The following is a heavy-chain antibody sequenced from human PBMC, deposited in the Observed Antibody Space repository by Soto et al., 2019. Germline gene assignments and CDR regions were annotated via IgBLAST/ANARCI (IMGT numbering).Heavy chain of an antibody. CDR2: ISASGDST. Sequence: EVQLLESGGALVQPGGSLRLSCEASGFTFSSYAMSWVRQAPGKGLEWVSSISASGDSTHNADSVKGRFAISRDNSKNTLDLQLNSLTAADTAVYCCAKGVLYNSSSYEGYWAQGTLVTVSS. J-gene: IGHJ4*02. CDR1: GFTFSSYA. V-gene: IGHV3-23*01. D-gene: IGHD6-13*01. CDR3: AKGVLYNSSSYEGY.